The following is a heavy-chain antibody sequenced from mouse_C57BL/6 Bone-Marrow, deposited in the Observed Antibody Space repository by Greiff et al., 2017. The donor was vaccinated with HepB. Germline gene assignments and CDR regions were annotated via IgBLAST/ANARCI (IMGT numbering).Heavy chain of an antibody. Sequence: VQLKESGGGLVKPGGSLKLSCAASGFTFSSYAMSWVRQTPEKRLEWVATISDGGSYTYYPDNVKGRFTISRDNAKNNLYLQMSHLKSEDTAMYYCARGELGVLYYFDYWGQGTTLTVSS. CDR1: GFTFSSYA. V-gene: IGHV5-4*01. D-gene: IGHD4-1*01. CDR2: ISDGGSYT. J-gene: IGHJ2*01. CDR3: ARGELGVLYYFDY.